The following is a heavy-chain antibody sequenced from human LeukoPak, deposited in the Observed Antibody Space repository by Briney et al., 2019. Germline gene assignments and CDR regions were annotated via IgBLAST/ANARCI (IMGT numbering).Heavy chain of an antibody. D-gene: IGHD5/OR15-5a*01. Sequence: ASVKVSCKASGYTFNSQHIHWVRQAPGQGVEWMGIIIPSGGGTNYAQKFQGRVTMTRDTSTSTVYLGMNSLRSDDTAVYYCARGCIRGGCFDSWGRGTLVIVSS. J-gene: IGHJ5*01. CDR2: IIPSGGGT. CDR1: GYTFNSQH. V-gene: IGHV1-46*02. CDR3: ARGCIRGGCFDS.